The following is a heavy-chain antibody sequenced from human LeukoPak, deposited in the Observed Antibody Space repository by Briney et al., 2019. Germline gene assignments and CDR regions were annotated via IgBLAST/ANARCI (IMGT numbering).Heavy chain of an antibody. J-gene: IGHJ5*02. CDR3: ARPRSITMVRGNTNWFDP. CDR2: IYYSGST. V-gene: IGHV4-39*01. CDR1: GGSISSSNYY. Sequence: SETLSLTCTVSGGSISSSNYYWGWIRQPPGKGLEWIGSIYYSGSTYYNPSLKSRVTISVDTSKNQFSLKLSSVTAADTAVYYCARPRSITMVRGNTNWFDPWGQGTLVTVSS. D-gene: IGHD3-10*01.